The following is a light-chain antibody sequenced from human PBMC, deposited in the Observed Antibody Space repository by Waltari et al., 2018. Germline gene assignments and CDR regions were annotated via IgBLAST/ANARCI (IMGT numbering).Light chain of an antibody. CDR3: QQFNDWPPYT. V-gene: IGKV3-15*01. J-gene: IGKJ2*01. CDR1: QSIGRN. Sequence: ETLMTQSPATLSVSPGERATLSCRASQSIGRNLAWYQQKPGQAPKLLIYGASTRAAGVPIRFSGSGSGTEFNLTINSLQSEDFAVYYCQQFNDWPPYTFGQGTKLELK. CDR2: GAS.